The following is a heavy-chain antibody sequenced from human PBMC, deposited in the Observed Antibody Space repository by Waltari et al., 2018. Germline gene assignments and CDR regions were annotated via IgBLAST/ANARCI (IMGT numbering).Heavy chain of an antibody. Sequence: QVQLQESGPGLVKPSETLSLTCAVSGYSISSGYYWGWIRQPPGKGLEWIGSIYHSGSTYYSPSLKSRVTISVDTSKNQFSLKLSSVTAADTAVYYWARQGLTGALWGQGTLVTVSS. CDR2: IYHSGST. CDR1: GYSISSGYY. V-gene: IGHV4-38-2*01. J-gene: IGHJ4*02. CDR3: ARQGLTGAL. D-gene: IGHD7-27*01.